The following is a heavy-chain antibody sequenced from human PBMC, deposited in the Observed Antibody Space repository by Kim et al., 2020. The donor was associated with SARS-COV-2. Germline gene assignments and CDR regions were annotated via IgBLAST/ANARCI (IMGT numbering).Heavy chain of an antibody. Sequence: SVKDRLTISKDNSKNTLYLKMNSLRAEDTAVHYCAKVRGSGIYYPWAFDIWGQGTLVTVSS. D-gene: IGHD3-10*01. J-gene: IGHJ3*02. CDR3: AKVRGSGIYYPWAFDI. V-gene: IGHV3-23*01.